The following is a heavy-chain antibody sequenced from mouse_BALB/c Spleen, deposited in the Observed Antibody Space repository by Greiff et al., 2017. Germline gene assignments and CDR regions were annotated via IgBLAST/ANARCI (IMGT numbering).Heavy chain of an antibody. D-gene: IGHD1-1*01. CDR3: ARYYYGPYAMDY. V-gene: IGHV3-6*02. CDR1: GYSITSGYY. CDR2: ISYDGSN. Sequence: EVQVVESGPGLVKPSQSLSLTCSVTGYSITSGYYWNWIRQFPGNKLEWMGYISYDGSNNYNPSLKNRISITRDTSKNQFFLKLNSVTTEDTATYYCARYYYGPYAMDYWGQGTSVTVSS. J-gene: IGHJ4*01.